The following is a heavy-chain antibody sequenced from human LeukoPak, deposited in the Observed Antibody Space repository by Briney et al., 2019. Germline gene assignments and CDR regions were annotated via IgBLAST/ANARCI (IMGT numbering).Heavy chain of an antibody. CDR2: IIPILGIA. CDR1: GGTFSSYA. V-gene: IGHV1-69*04. D-gene: IGHD2-2*01. J-gene: IGHJ4*02. CDR3: ARELVVVPAAMDFFDY. Sequence: ASVKVSCKASGGTFSSYAISWVRQAPGQGLEWMGRIIPILGIANYAQKFQGRVTITADKSTSTAFMELSSLRSEDTAVYYCARELVVVPAAMDFFDYWGQGTLVTVSS.